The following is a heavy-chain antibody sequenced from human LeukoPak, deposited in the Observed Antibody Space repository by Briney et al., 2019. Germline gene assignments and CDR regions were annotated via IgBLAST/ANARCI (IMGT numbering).Heavy chain of an antibody. Sequence: GGSLRLSCAASGFTVSSNYMSWVRQAPGKGLEWVSVIYSGGSTYYADSVKGRFTISRDNSKNTLYLQMNSLRAEDTAVYYCVSCGGDCYSGVDYWGQGTLVTVSS. CDR1: GFTVSSNY. V-gene: IGHV3-53*01. CDR2: IYSGGST. D-gene: IGHD2-21*02. J-gene: IGHJ4*02. CDR3: VSCGGDCYSGVDY.